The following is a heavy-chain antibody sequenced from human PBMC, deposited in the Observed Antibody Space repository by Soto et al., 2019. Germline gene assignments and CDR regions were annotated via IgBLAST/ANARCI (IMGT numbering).Heavy chain of an antibody. CDR1: GGSISSYY. CDR3: AREGYSYAYFVY. J-gene: IGHJ4*02. D-gene: IGHD3-16*01. V-gene: IGHV4-59*01. Sequence: SETLSLTCTVSGGSISSYYWSWIRQPPGKGLEWIGYIYYSGSTNYNPSLKSRVTISVDTSKNQFSLNLGSVTAADTAVYYCAREGYSYAYFVYWGQGIMVTVSS. CDR2: IYYSGST.